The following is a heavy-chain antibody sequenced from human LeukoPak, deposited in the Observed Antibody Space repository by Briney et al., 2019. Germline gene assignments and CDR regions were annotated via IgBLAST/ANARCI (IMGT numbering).Heavy chain of an antibody. D-gene: IGHD5-12*01. CDR3: ATAIVATDQDPPFDY. J-gene: IGHJ4*02. CDR1: GFTISDYY. Sequence: GGSLRLSCAASGFTISDYYMSWIRQAPGKGLEWVSYISSRSTTTYYADSVKGRFTISRDIPHNSLYLQMNSLRADDTAVYYCATAIVATDQDPPFDYWGQGTLVTVSS. V-gene: IGHV3-11*01. CDR2: ISSRSTTT.